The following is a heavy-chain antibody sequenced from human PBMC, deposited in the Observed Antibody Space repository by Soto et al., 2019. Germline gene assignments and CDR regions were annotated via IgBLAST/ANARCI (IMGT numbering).Heavy chain of an antibody. D-gene: IGHD3-9*01. V-gene: IGHV3-23*01. CDR1: GFTFSSYA. CDR2: TSGSGGST. Sequence: GGSLSLSCAASGFTFSSYAMSWVRQAPGKGLEWISATSGSGGSTYYADSEKGRITISSDNSKKTLYLQMNSTRAEDTAVYYCSKYFPPIAYCFYYGMDVWGQGTTVTVSS. J-gene: IGHJ6*02. CDR3: SKYFPPIAYCFYYGMDV.